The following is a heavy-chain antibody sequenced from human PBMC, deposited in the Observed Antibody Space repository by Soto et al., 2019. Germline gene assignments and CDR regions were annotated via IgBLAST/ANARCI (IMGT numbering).Heavy chain of an antibody. CDR3: TTALLAMGDAFDI. CDR1: GFTFSNAW. CDR2: IKSKTDGGTN. D-gene: IGHD5-18*01. V-gene: IGHV3-15*07. J-gene: IGHJ3*02. Sequence: GGSLRLSCAASGFTFSNAWMNWVRQAPGKGLEWVGRIKSKTDGGTNDYAAPVKGIFTISRDDSKNTLYLQMNSLKTEDTAVYYCTTALLAMGDAFDIWGQGTMVTVSS.